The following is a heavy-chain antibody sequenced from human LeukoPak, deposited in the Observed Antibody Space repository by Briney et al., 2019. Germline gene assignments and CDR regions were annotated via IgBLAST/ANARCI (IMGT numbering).Heavy chain of an antibody. D-gene: IGHD3-16*01. CDR3: ARDNVYVWGSYWRAGSFDY. Sequence: GGSLRLSCAASGFTFDDYGMSWVRQAPGKGLEWVSGINWNGGSTGYADSVKGRFTISRDNAKNSLYLQMNSLRAEDTALYYCARDNVYVWGSYWRAGSFDYWGQGPLVTVSS. CDR2: INWNGGST. V-gene: IGHV3-20*04. CDR1: GFTFDDYG. J-gene: IGHJ4*02.